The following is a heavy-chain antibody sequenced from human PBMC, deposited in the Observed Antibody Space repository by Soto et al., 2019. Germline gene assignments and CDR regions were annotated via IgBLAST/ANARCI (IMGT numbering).Heavy chain of an antibody. CDR2: IDTDGVYT. Sequence: PWGSLRLSCSASVFTFNSYWMHWFRQVPGKGLVWVSRIDTDGVYTSYADSVKGRFTISRDNAKNTLYLQMNSLRAEDTAVYYCTKDTFGPRDYWGQGTLVTVSS. D-gene: IGHD3-16*01. V-gene: IGHV3-74*01. CDR3: TKDTFGPRDY. CDR1: VFTFNSYW. J-gene: IGHJ4*02.